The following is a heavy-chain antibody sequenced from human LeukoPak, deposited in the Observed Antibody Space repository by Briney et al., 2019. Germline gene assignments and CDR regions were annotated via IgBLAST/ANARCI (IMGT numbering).Heavy chain of an antibody. CDR1: GFTFSSYG. CDR3: AKDPFDY. V-gene: IGHV3-30*18. Sequence: GGSLRLSCAASGFTFSSYGMHWVRQAPGKGLEWVAVISYDGSNEYYADSVKGRFTISRDNSKNTLYLQMNSLRAEDTAVYYCAKDPFDYWGQGTLVTVSS. J-gene: IGHJ4*02. CDR2: ISYDGSNE.